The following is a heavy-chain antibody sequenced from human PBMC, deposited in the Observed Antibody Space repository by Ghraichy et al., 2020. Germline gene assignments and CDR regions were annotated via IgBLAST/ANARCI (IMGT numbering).Heavy chain of an antibody. J-gene: IGHJ4*02. V-gene: IGHV1-18*04. D-gene: IGHD4-17*01. CDR2: ISAYNGNT. CDR1: GYTFSSSG. Sequence: ASVKVSCKASGYTFSSSGISWVRQAPGQGLEWMGWISAYNGNTNYAQQLQGRVTMTTDTSTSTAYMELRSLRSDDTAVYYCARVYVTVTTWMVVGGDYWGQGTMVNVSS. CDR3: ARVYVTVTTWMVVGGDY.